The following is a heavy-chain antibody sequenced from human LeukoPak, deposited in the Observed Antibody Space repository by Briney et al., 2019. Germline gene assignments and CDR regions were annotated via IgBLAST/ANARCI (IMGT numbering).Heavy chain of an antibody. CDR2: INPNSGGT. Sequence: ASVKVSCKASGYTFTGYYMHWVRQAPGQGLEWMGRINPNSGGTNYAQKFQGRVTMTRDTSISTVYMELSRLRSDDTAVYYCARENVYYDSSDYYPRFDYWGQGTLVTVSS. J-gene: IGHJ4*02. D-gene: IGHD3-22*01. V-gene: IGHV1-2*02. CDR1: GYTFTGYY. CDR3: ARENVYYDSSDYYPRFDY.